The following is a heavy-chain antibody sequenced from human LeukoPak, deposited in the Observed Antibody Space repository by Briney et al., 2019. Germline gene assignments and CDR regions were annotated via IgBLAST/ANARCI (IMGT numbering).Heavy chain of an antibody. Sequence: GGSLRLSCAASGFTFSNAWMSWVRQAPGKGLEWVGRIKSKTDGGTTDYAAPVKGRFTISRDDPKNTLYLQMNSLKTEDTALYYCTTARGGGATTDYWGQGTLVTVSS. CDR3: TTARGGGATTDY. D-gene: IGHD1-26*01. CDR1: GFTFSNAW. CDR2: IKSKTDGGTT. V-gene: IGHV3-15*01. J-gene: IGHJ4*02.